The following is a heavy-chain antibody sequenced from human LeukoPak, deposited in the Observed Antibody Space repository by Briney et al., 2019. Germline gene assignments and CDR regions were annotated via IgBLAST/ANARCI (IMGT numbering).Heavy chain of an antibody. J-gene: IGHJ4*02. D-gene: IGHD6-13*01. Sequence: ASVKVSCKASGYTFTGYYMHWVRQAPGQGLEWMGWINPNSGGTNYAQKFQGRVTMTRDTSISTAYMELSRLRSDDTAVYYCTYSSSWYNYFDYWGQGTLVTVSS. CDR2: INPNSGGT. CDR3: TYSSSWYNYFDY. CDR1: GYTFTGYY. V-gene: IGHV1-2*02.